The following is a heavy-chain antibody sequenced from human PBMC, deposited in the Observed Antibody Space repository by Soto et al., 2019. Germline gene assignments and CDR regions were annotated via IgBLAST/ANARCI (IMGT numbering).Heavy chain of an antibody. Sequence: QVQLQQWGAGLLKPSETLSLTCAVYGGSFSGYYWSWIRQPPGKGLEWIGEISHSGSTNYNPSLKSRVTISVDTSKNQFSLKLSSVTAADTAVYYCARGGDVVVPAATDAFDIWGQGTMVTVSS. J-gene: IGHJ3*02. CDR1: GGSFSGYY. CDR2: ISHSGST. V-gene: IGHV4-34*01. D-gene: IGHD2-2*01. CDR3: ARGGDVVVPAATDAFDI.